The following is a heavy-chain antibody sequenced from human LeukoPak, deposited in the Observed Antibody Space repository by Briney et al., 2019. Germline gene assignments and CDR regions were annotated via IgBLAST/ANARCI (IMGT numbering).Heavy chain of an antibody. V-gene: IGHV3-48*01. CDR1: GFTFSTSS. D-gene: IGHD6-6*01. CDR2: ISGSSTTT. J-gene: IGHJ6*03. CDR3: AREYVGSSSFYYYYMDV. Sequence: GGSLKLSCAASGFTFSTSSLNWVRQAPGKGLEWVSYISGSSTTTYYADSVKGRFTISRDNAKNSLYLQMNSLRAEDTAVYFCAREYVGSSSFYYYYMDVWGKGTTVIVSS.